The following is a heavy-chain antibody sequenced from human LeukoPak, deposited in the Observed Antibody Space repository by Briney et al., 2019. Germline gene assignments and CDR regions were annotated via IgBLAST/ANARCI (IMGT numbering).Heavy chain of an antibody. V-gene: IGHV1-18*01. CDR2: ISAYNGNT. J-gene: IGHJ2*01. CDR3: ARARAGYYYDSSGHYYWYFDL. D-gene: IGHD3-22*01. CDR1: GYTFTTYG. Sequence: ASVKVSCKASGYTFTTYGISWVREAPGQGLEWMGWISAYNGNTNYAQKLQGRVTMTTDTSTSTAYMELRSLRSDDTAVYYCARARAGYYYDSSGHYYWYFDLWGRGTLVTVSS.